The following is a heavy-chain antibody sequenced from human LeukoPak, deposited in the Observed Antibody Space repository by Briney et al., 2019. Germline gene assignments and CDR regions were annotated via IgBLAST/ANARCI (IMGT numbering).Heavy chain of an antibody. CDR2: ISGSGGST. V-gene: IGHV3-23*01. Sequence: GGSLRLSCAASGFTFSNFAMSWLRQAPGKWLEWVSGISGSGGSTYSPDSVKGRFTISRDNSKNTVYLQLNSLRVEDTAIYYCAKAGPLANIILTAFDIWGQGTMVTVSS. J-gene: IGHJ3*02. D-gene: IGHD3-9*01. CDR1: GFTFSNFA. CDR3: AKAGPLANIILTAFDI.